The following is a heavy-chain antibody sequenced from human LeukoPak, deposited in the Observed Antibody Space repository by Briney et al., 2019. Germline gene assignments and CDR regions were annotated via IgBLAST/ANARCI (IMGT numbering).Heavy chain of an antibody. D-gene: IGHD3/OR15-3a*01. CDR3: AAYDVSTGRPLDP. CDR1: GGSFSGYY. J-gene: IGHJ5*02. CDR2: INHSGST. V-gene: IGHV4-34*01. Sequence: SSETLSLTCAVYGGSFSGYYWSWIRQPPGKGLEWIGEINHSGSTNYNPSLKSRVTISVDTSKNQFSLKLSSVTAADTAAFYCAAYDVSTGRPLDPWGQGTLVTVSS.